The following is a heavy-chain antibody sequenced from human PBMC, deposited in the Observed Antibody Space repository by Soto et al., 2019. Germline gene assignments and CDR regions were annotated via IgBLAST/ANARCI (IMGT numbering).Heavy chain of an antibody. CDR2: IIVGGST. V-gene: IGHV3-23*01. CDR1: GFTCSSYD. D-gene: IGHD2-8*02. J-gene: IGHJ3*02. Sequence: GWSLRLSCAASGFTCSSYDMSWVRHAPGKGLEWVSTIIVGGSTYYVDSVKGRFTISRDNSKNTVYLQMNSLTAGDTALYYCAKATATGGGAFDICGQGTMVTVSS. CDR3: AKATATGGGAFDI.